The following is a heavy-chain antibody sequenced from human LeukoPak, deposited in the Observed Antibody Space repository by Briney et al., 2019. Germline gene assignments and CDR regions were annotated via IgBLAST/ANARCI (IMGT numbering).Heavy chain of an antibody. V-gene: IGHV3-9*01. J-gene: IGHJ2*01. CDR2: INWKTGNG. D-gene: IGHD5-24*01. Sequence: SGRSLRLSCAVSGFNFDDYAMHWVRQAPGRGLEWVSGINWKTGNGIYADSVKGRFTISRDNAKNSLYLQMSSLRAEDTALYYCTRRAARWQFDLWGRATLLTVSS. CDR1: GFNFDDYA. CDR3: TRRAARWQFDL.